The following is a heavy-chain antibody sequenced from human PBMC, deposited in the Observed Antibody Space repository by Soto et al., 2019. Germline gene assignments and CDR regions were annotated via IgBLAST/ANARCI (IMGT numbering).Heavy chain of an antibody. CDR3: ARGRRYYNSSGYYNYFDY. D-gene: IGHD3-22*01. CDR1: GGTFSTYT. Sequence: SVKVSCKASGGTFSTYTISWVRQAPGQGLEWMGRIIPILNTVNYAQKFQGRVTITADKSTSTAYMELSSLRSEDTAVYYCARGRRYYNSSGYYNYFDYWGQGTLVTVSS. V-gene: IGHV1-69*08. CDR2: IIPILNTV. J-gene: IGHJ4*02.